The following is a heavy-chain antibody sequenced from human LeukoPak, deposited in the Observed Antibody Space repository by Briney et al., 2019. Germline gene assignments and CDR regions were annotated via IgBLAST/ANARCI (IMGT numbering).Heavy chain of an antibody. J-gene: IGHJ4*02. CDR1: GFTFSSYG. D-gene: IGHD4-17*01. V-gene: IGHV3-30*02. Sequence: GGSLRLSCAASGFTFSSYGMRWVRQAPGKGLEWVAFIRYDGSNKYYADSVKGRFAISRDNAKSSVFLQMNSLRADDTAIYYCARRLNYGDYGSDYWGQGTLVTVSS. CDR2: IRYDGSNK. CDR3: ARRLNYGDYGSDY.